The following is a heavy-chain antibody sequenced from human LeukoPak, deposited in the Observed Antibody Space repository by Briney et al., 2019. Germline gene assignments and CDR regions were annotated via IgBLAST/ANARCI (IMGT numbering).Heavy chain of an antibody. J-gene: IGHJ4*02. CDR2: INSDGSNT. D-gene: IGHD3-22*01. Sequence: GGSLRLSCAASGFTFSSYWMHWVRQAPGKGLVWVSHINSDGSNTSYADSVKGRFTISRDYAKNTLYLQMNSLRAEDTAVYYCARDPFYYDSSGYHYFDYWGQGTLVTVSS. CDR3: ARDPFYYDSSGYHYFDY. V-gene: IGHV3-74*01. CDR1: GFTFSSYW.